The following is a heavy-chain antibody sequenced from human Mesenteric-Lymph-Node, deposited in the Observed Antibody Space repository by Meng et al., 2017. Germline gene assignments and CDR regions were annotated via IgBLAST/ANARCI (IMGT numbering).Heavy chain of an antibody. CDR2: IHHSGSA. Sequence: QVQLQESCPGLLEPSQTLALTCTVSGGSMSSGNYYWSWIRQPPGKGLEWIGYIHHSGSAYYNPSLKSRVSISVDTSKNQFSLNLNSMTAADTAVYYCASFDHIPRRNYFDYWGQGTLVTVSS. CDR3: ASFDHIPRRNYFDY. D-gene: IGHD2-21*01. V-gene: IGHV4-30-4*01. J-gene: IGHJ4*02. CDR1: GGSMSSGNYY.